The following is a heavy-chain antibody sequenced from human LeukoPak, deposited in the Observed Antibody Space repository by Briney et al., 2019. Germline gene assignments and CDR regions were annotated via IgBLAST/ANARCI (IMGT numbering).Heavy chain of an antibody. J-gene: IGHJ5*02. CDR1: GFTFSSYG. CDR3: AKHFMGAFGFGGEEVYNWFDP. CDR2: ISGSGGST. D-gene: IGHD3-16*01. V-gene: IGHV3-23*01. Sequence: PGGTLRLSCAASGFTFSSYGMSWVRQAPGKGLEWVSAISGSGGSTYYADSVKGRFTISRDNSKNTLYLQMNSLRAEDTAVYYCAKHFMGAFGFGGEEVYNWFDPWGQGTLVTVSS.